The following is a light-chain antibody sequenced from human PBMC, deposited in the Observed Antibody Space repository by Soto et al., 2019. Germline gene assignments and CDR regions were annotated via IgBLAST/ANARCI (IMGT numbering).Light chain of an antibody. CDR1: SSDVGSYNF. Sequence: QSVLTQPASVSGSPGQSITISCTGTSSDVGSYNFVSWYQQHPAKAPRLMIYEVNKRPSGVSNRFSGSKSGNTASLTISGLQADDEANYYCCSYAGSSSVAFGGGTKLTVL. CDR2: EVN. J-gene: IGLJ2*01. CDR3: CSYAGSSSVA. V-gene: IGLV2-23*02.